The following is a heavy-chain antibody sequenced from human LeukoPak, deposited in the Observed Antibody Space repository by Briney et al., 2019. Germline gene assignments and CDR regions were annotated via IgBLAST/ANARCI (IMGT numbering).Heavy chain of an antibody. CDR1: GGSISSGDYY. V-gene: IGHV4-30-4*01. Sequence: SETLSLTCTVSGGSISSGDYYRSWIRQPPGKGLEWIGYIYYSGSTYYNPSLKSRVTISVDTSKNQFSLKLSSVTAADTAVYYCARDLRRSGWPLFDPWGQGTLVTVSS. CDR3: ARDLRRSGWPLFDP. CDR2: IYYSGST. J-gene: IGHJ5*02. D-gene: IGHD6-19*01.